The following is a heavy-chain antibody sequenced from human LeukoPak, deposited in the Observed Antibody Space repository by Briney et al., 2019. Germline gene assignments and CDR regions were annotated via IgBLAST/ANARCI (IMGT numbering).Heavy chain of an antibody. CDR2: ISSSSSYI. CDR1: GFTFSSYS. D-gene: IGHD4-17*01. CDR3: ARTPYPHTVTGGNNWFDP. V-gene: IGHV3-21*01. J-gene: IGHJ5*02. Sequence: GGSLRLSCAASGFTFSSYSMNWVRQAPGKGLEWVSSISSSSSYIYYADSVKGRFTISRDNAKNSLYLQMNSLRAEDTAVYYCARTPYPHTVTGGNNWFDPWGQGTLVTVSP.